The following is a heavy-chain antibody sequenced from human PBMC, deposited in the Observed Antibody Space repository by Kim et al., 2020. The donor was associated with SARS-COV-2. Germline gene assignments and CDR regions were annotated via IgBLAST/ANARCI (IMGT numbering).Heavy chain of an antibody. CDR1: GFTFSNAW. CDR3: TTDRSPIAYYYDSSGYPSD. V-gene: IGHV3-15*01. Sequence: GGSLRLSCAASGFTFSNAWMSWVRQAPGKGLEWVGRIKSKTDGGTTDYAAPVNGRFTISRDDSKNTLYLQMNSLKTEDTAVYYCTTDRSPIAYYYDSSGYPSDWGQGTLVTVSS. J-gene: IGHJ4*02. CDR2: IKSKTDGGTT. D-gene: IGHD3-22*01.